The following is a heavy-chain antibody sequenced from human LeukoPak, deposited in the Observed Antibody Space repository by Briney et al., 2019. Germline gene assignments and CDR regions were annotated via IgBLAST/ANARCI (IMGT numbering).Heavy chain of an antibody. J-gene: IGHJ4*02. CDR3: ATTFTFGGVIVKDY. CDR1: GYTFTSYD. V-gene: IGHV1-8*01. CDR2: MNPNSGNI. Sequence: ASVKVSCKASGYTFTSYDINWVRQATGQGLEGMGWMNPNSGNIGYAQKFQGRVTMTRNTSISTAYMELSSLRSEDTAVYYCATTFTFGGVIVKDYWGQGTLVTVSS. D-gene: IGHD3-16*02.